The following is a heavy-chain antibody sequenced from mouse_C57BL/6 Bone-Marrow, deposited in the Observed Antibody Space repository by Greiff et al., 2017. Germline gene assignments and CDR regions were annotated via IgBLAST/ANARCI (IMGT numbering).Heavy chain of an antibody. CDR3: TTGYYSNSWFAY. CDR1: GFNIKDDY. Sequence: VQLQQSGAELVRPGASVKLSCTASGFNIKDDYMHWVKQRPEQGLEWIGWNDPENGDTEYASKFQGKATITADKSSNTAYLQLSSLTSEDTAVYYCTTGYYSNSWFAYWGQGTLVTVSA. CDR2: NDPENGDT. J-gene: IGHJ3*01. D-gene: IGHD2-5*01. V-gene: IGHV14-4*01.